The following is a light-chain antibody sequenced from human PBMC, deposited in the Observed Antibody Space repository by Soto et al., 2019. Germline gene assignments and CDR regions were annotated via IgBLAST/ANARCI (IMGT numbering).Light chain of an antibody. CDR2: GNS. Sequence: QSVLTQPPSVSGAPGQRVTISCTGSSSNIGAGYDVHWYQQLPGTAPKLLIYGNSNRPSGVPDRFSGSKSGTSASLAITGLRAEDEADYYGQSYDSSLSGVFAGGTNLSAL. V-gene: IGLV1-40*01. J-gene: IGLJ3*02. CDR3: QSYDSSLSGV. CDR1: SSNIGAGYD.